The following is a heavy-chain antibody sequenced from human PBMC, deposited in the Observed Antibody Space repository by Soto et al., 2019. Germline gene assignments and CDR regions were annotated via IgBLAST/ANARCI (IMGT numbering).Heavy chain of an antibody. CDR1: GGSISFYC. Sequence: PSETLSLTCTISGGSISFYCWSWVRQPPGQALEWIGYIYDSGSPYYNPSLRSRVIISADTSKNQISLKLTSATAADTAVYYCARGVGSSPPRYWGRGTLVTVSS. CDR2: IYDSGSP. D-gene: IGHD1-26*01. CDR3: ARGVGSSPPRY. V-gene: IGHV4-59*01. J-gene: IGHJ4*02.